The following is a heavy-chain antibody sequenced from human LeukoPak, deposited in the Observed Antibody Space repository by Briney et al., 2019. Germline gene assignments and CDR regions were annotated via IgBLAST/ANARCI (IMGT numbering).Heavy chain of an antibody. D-gene: IGHD2-2*01. V-gene: IGHV3-30-3*01. J-gene: IGHJ4*02. CDR1: GFTFSSYA. Sequence: PGGSLRLSCAASGFTFSSYAMHWVRQAPGKGLEWVAVISYDGSNKYYADSAKGRFTISRDNSKNTLYLQMNSLRAEDTAVYYCATPGRTYYFDYWGQGTLVTVSS. CDR2: ISYDGSNK. CDR3: ATPGRTYYFDY.